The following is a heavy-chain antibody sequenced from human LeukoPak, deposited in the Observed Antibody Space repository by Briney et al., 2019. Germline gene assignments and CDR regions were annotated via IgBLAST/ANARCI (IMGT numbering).Heavy chain of an antibody. V-gene: IGHV3-21*01. CDR3: ARDLGPIAVAGFGY. J-gene: IGHJ4*02. CDR1: GLTFSTYA. D-gene: IGHD6-19*01. Sequence: GGSLRLSCVTSGLTFSTYAMTWVRQAPGTGLQWVSSISGGGSSTYYADSVKGRFTISRDNAKNSLYLQMNSLRAEDTAVYYCARDLGPIAVAGFGYWGQGTLVTVSS. CDR2: ISGGGSST.